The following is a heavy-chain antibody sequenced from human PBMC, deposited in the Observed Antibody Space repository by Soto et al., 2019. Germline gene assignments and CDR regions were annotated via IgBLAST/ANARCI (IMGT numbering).Heavy chain of an antibody. J-gene: IGHJ1*01. CDR3: AQKPRCDSLQH. CDR2: IIPISATT. D-gene: IGHD2-21*02. Sequence: QVQLVQSGAEVKKPGSSVKVSCKASGGTFSSYAISWVRQAPGQGLEWMGGIIPISATTNFAQKFQGRVTITADESTSTAYMELSSLRSEDTAVYYCAQKPRCDSLQHWGQGTLVTVSS. CDR1: GGTFSSYA. V-gene: IGHV1-69*01.